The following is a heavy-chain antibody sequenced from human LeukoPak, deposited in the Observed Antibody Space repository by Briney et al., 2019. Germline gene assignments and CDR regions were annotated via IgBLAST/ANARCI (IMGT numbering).Heavy chain of an antibody. Sequence: GGSLRLSCAASGFTFDDYAMHWVRQAPGKGLEWVSGISWNSGSIGYADSVKGRFTISRDNAKNSLYLQMNSLRAEDTAVYYCARAEVDGGYSYGYDFDYWGQGTLVTVSS. CDR2: ISWNSGSI. CDR3: ARAEVDGGYSYGYDFDY. V-gene: IGHV3-9*01. J-gene: IGHJ4*02. CDR1: GFTFDDYA. D-gene: IGHD5-18*01.